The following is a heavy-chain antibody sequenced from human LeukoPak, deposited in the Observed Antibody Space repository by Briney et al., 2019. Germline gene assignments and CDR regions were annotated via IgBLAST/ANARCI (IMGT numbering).Heavy chain of an antibody. V-gene: IGHV1-2*02. CDR1: GYTFTGYY. Sequence: ASVKVSCKASGYTFTGYYMHWVRQAPGQGLEWMGWINPNSGGTNYAQKFQGRVTMTRDTSISTAYMELSRLRSDGTAVYYCATDPPNPGIYYDYWGQGTLVTVSS. CDR3: ATDPPNPGIYYDY. J-gene: IGHJ4*02. D-gene: IGHD3-10*01. CDR2: INPNSGGT.